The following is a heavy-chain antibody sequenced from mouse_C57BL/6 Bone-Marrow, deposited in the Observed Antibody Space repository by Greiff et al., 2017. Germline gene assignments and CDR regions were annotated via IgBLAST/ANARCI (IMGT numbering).Heavy chain of an antibody. CDR3: AREGYYYGSSSFAY. CDR2: IDPSDSYT. D-gene: IGHD1-1*01. V-gene: IGHV1-69*01. J-gene: IGHJ3*01. CDR1: GYTFTSYW. Sequence: QVQLQQPGAELVMPGASVKLSCKASGYTFTSYWMYWVKQRPGQGLEWIGEIDPSDSYTNYNQKFKGKSTLTVDKSSSTAYMQLSSLTSEDSAVYYCAREGYYYGSSSFAYWGQGTLVTVSA.